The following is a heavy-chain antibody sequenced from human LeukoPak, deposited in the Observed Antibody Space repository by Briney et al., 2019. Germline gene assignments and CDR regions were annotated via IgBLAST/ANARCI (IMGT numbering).Heavy chain of an antibody. V-gene: IGHV3-73*01. Sequence: GGSLKLSCAASGFTFSGSAMHWVHQASGKGLEWLGRIRTQANNDAPVYAASVKGRFTISRDDSKNTAYLQMNSLKTEDTAVYYCVGDYNSLTGLNYWGQGTLVTVSS. J-gene: IGHJ4*02. CDR1: GFTFSGSA. CDR3: VGDYNSLTGLNY. CDR2: IRTQANNDAP. D-gene: IGHD3-9*01.